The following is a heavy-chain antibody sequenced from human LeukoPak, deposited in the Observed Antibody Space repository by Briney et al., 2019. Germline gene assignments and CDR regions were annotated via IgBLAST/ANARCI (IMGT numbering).Heavy chain of an antibody. CDR3: ARFFQYSGSNCHYLDS. D-gene: IGHD2-2*01. CDR2: IYYTGST. V-gene: IGHV4-59*01. CDR1: GVSITRYY. Sequence: SETLSLTCAVSGVSITRYYWTWIRQPPGKGLEYIAYIYYTGSTSYNPSLKSRVTMSVDTSKNQFSLNLNSVTAADTAVYYCARFFQYSGSNCHYLDSWGQGTLVTVSS. J-gene: IGHJ4*02.